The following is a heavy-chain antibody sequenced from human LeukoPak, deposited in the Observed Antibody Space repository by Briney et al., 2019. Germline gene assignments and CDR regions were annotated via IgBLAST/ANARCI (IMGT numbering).Heavy chain of an antibody. Sequence: SQTLSLTCTVSGVFISSGDYYWGWIRQPPGKGLEWIGNIYYSGSTNYHPSLKSRATMSVDTSKAQFSLNLSSVTAADTAVYYCARDLDYDSGESDAFDIWGQGTMVTVSS. CDR2: IYYSGST. CDR1: GVFISSGDYY. CDR3: ARDLDYDSGESDAFDI. V-gene: IGHV4-30-4*08. D-gene: IGHD3-22*01. J-gene: IGHJ3*02.